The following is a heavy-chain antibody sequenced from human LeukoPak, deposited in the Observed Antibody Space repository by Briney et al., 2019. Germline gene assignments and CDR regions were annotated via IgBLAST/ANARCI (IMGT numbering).Heavy chain of an antibody. Sequence: SETLSLTCTVSGGSISTYYWTWIRQPAGRGLEWLGRIYSSGSTNYNPSLKSRVTMSVDTSKNQFSLKLSSVTAADTALYYCARESSGWYHDYWGQGTLVTVSS. J-gene: IGHJ4*02. CDR1: GGSISTYY. CDR2: IYSSGST. V-gene: IGHV4-4*07. D-gene: IGHD6-19*01. CDR3: ARESSGWYHDY.